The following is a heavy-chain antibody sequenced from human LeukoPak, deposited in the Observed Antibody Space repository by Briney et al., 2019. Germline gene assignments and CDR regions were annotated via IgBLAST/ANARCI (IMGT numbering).Heavy chain of an antibody. CDR3: ARVQLWSKYYFDY. CDR1: GYTFTGYY. Sequence: GASVKVSCKASGYTFTGYYMHWVRQAPGQGVEWMGWINPNSGGTNYAQKFQGRVTMTRDTSISTAYMELSRLRSDDTAVYYCARVQLWSKYYFDYWGQGTLVTVSS. J-gene: IGHJ4*02. V-gene: IGHV1-2*02. CDR2: INPNSGGT. D-gene: IGHD5-18*01.